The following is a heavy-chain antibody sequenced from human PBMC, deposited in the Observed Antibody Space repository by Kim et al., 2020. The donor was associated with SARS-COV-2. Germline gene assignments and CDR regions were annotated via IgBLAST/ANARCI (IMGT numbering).Heavy chain of an antibody. CDR3: AKAPTPLIDAFDI. Sequence: YADSVKGRFTISRDNAKNTLYLQMNSLRAEDTAVYYGAKAPTPLIDAFDIWGQGTMVTVSS. V-gene: IGHV3-23*01. J-gene: IGHJ3*02.